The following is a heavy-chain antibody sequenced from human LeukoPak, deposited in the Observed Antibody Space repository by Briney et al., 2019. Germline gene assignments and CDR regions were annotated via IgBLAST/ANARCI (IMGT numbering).Heavy chain of an antibody. Sequence: PGGSLRLSCAASGFTFSTYWMSWVRQAPGKGLEWVVNIKQDGSEKYYVDSVKGRFTISRDNAKNSLYLQMNSLRVEDTAVYYCARDYYYYYYMDVWGKGTTVTVSS. J-gene: IGHJ6*03. CDR1: GFTFSTYW. CDR3: ARDYYYYYYMDV. CDR2: IKQDGSEK. V-gene: IGHV3-7*01.